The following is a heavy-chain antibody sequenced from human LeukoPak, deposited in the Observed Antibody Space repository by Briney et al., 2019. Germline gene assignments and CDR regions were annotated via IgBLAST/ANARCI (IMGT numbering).Heavy chain of an antibody. Sequence: PSETLSLTCTVSGDSISSYYWSWIRQPPGKGLEWIGYIYYSGSTNYNPSLKSRVTISVDTSKNQFSLKLSSVTAADTAVYYCARGGMYNWFDPWGQGTLVTVSS. CDR3: ARGGMYNWFDP. CDR2: IYYSGST. J-gene: IGHJ5*02. D-gene: IGHD2-8*01. V-gene: IGHV4-59*01. CDR1: GDSISSYY.